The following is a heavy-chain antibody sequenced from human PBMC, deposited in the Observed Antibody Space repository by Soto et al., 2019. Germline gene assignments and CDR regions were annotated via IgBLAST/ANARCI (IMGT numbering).Heavy chain of an antibody. CDR1: GFTFSSYE. CDR3: ARAGPGDAFDI. V-gene: IGHV3-48*03. CDR2: ISSSGSTI. Sequence: LRLSCAASGFTFSSYEMNWVRQAPGKGLEWVSYISSSGSTIYYADSVKGRFTISRDNAKNSLYLQMNSLRAEDTAVYYCARAGPGDAFDIWGQGTMVTVSS. J-gene: IGHJ3*02. D-gene: IGHD7-27*01.